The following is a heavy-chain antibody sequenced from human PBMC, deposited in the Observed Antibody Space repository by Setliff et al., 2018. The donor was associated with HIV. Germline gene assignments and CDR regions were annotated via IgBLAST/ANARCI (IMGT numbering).Heavy chain of an antibody. CDR1: GGSIRSSNW. CDR3: ARPLTTSSNFWGDAFAI. Sequence: SETLSLTCRVSGGSIRSSNWWSWVRQPPGKGLEWIGEIYHRGSTNYNPSLRSRVTISVDTSKNQFSLKLTSVTAADTAVYYCARPLTTSSNFWGDAFAIWGQGTVVTVSS. CDR2: IYHRGST. D-gene: IGHD3-3*01. J-gene: IGHJ3*02. V-gene: IGHV4-4*02.